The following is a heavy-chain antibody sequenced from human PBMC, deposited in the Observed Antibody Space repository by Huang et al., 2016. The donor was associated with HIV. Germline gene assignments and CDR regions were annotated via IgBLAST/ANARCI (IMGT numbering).Heavy chain of an antibody. D-gene: IGHD6-19*01. CDR1: GGSISSSSYY. CDR3: ARHGRVAGHYYNNMDV. J-gene: IGHJ6*02. Sequence: LQLQESGPGLVKSSETLSLICTVSGGSISSSSYYWGWIRQPPGKGPEWIGSFYYSGNTDYTPPLTSRVAISVDTSKNQFSLKVNSVTAADTAVYYCARHGRVAGHYYNNMDVWGRGTTVTVSS. V-gene: IGHV4-39*01. CDR2: FYYSGNT.